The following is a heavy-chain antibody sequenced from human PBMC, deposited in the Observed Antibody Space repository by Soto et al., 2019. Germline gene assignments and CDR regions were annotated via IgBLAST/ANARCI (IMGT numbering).Heavy chain of an antibody. J-gene: IGHJ6*01. D-gene: IGHD1-1*01. CDR1: GASVSSSRAA. CDR2: TYYRSKWYN. Sequence: SETLSLTFDISGASVSSSRAAWNWVRQSPSRGLEWLGRTYYRSKWYNDYAVSVKSRITINPDTSKNQFSLQLNSVTPEDTAVYYCAGTAVGYYYGMDVWGQGTTVTVSS. V-gene: IGHV6-1*01. CDR3: AGTAVGYYYGMDV.